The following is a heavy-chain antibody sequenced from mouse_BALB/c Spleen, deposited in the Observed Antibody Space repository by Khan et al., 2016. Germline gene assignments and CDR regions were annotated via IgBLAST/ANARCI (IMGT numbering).Heavy chain of an antibody. J-gene: IGHJ2*01. CDR3: ASWDFDY. CDR2: IDPANGNT. V-gene: IGHV14-3*02. D-gene: IGHD4-1*01. Sequence: MQLEESGAELVKPGASVKLSCTASGFNIKDTYMHWVKQRPEQGLEWIGRIDPANGNTKYDPKFQGKATITADTSSNTAYLQLSSLTSEDTAVYYCASWDFDYWGQGTTLTVSS. CDR1: GFNIKDTY.